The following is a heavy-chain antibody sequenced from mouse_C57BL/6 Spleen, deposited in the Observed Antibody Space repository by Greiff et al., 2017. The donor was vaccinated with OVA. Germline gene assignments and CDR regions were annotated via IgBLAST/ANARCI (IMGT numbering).Heavy chain of an antibody. J-gene: IGHJ1*03. V-gene: IGHV1-61*01. D-gene: IGHD1-1*01. Sequence: QVQLQQPGAELVRPGSSVKLSCKASGYTFTSYWMDWVKQRPGQGLEWIGNIYPSDSETHYNQKFKDKATLTVDKSSSTAYMQLSSPTSEDSAVYYCARAVVAPRYFDVWGTGTTVTVSS. CDR2: IYPSDSET. CDR1: GYTFTSYW. CDR3: ARAVVAPRYFDV.